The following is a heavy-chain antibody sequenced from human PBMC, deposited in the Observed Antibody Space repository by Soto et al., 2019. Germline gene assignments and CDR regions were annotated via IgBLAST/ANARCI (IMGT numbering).Heavy chain of an antibody. D-gene: IGHD3-22*01. V-gene: IGHV3-21*02. CDR3: ARDFYDSSGEI. CDR2: ITGSSNSI. J-gene: IGHJ3*02. CDR1: GFSFNSYY. Sequence: EVQLVESGGGLVKPGGSLRLSCAASGFSFNSYYMNWVRLAPGKGLEWVSSITGSSNSIYYADSVKGRFTISRDNAANSVYLQMDSLRAEDTAVYYCARDFYDSSGEIWGQGTMVTVSS.